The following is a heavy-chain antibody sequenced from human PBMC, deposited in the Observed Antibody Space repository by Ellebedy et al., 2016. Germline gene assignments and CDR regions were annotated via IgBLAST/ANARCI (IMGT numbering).Heavy chain of an antibody. V-gene: IGHV4-38-2*02. J-gene: IGHJ5*01. D-gene: IGHD3-10*01. CDR3: ARNNYTSGT. Sequence: SETLSLTCTVSGYSINSGYYWGWIRQPPGKGLEWIGYISNSGHTKYNPSLQSRVTISADTSKNQFSLKLTSVTAADTAVYYCARNNYTSGTWGQGTLVTVSS. CDR2: ISNSGHT. CDR1: GYSINSGYY.